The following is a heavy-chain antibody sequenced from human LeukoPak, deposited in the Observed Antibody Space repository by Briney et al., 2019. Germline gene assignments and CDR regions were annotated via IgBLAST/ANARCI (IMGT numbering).Heavy chain of an antibody. CDR3: ARDRLGGDLTGESLY. CDR2: ISAYNGNT. CDR1: GYPFDNFG. D-gene: IGHD4-17*01. Sequence: AAVKVSCKASGYPFDNFGLTWVRPAPGQGLEWMGWISAYNGNTHYAQKFRDRLTMTTDTSTRTAYLELRSLKSDDTAVYYCARDRLGGDLTGESLYWGQGTLVTVSS. V-gene: IGHV1-18*01. J-gene: IGHJ4*02.